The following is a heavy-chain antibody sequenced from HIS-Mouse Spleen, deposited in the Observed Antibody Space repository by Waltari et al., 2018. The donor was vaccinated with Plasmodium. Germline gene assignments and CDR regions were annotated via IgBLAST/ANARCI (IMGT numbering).Heavy chain of an antibody. D-gene: IGHD6-13*01. V-gene: IGHV3-74*01. CDR2: INSDGSST. J-gene: IGHJ3*02. Sequence: EVQLVDSGGGLVQPGGSLRLSCAASGFSLISYWTHWVRQAPGKGLVWFSRINSDGSSTRYADSVKGRFTISRDNAKNTLYLQMNSLRAEDTAVYYCARTIAAAGTGDAFDMWGQGTMVTVSS. CDR1: GFSLISYW. CDR3: ARTIAAAGTGDAFDM.